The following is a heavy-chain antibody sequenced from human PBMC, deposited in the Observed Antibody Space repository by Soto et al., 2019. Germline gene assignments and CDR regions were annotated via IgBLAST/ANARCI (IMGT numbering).Heavy chain of an antibody. CDR2: ISYDGSNK. D-gene: IGHD3-3*01. CDR1: GFTFSSYG. Sequence: GVSLRLSCAASGFTFSSYGMHWVRQAPGKGLEWVAVISYDGSNKYYADSVKGRFTISRDNSKNTLYLQMNSLRAEDTAVYYCAKERTYYDFWSPLDVWGQGTTVTVSS. V-gene: IGHV3-30*18. J-gene: IGHJ6*02. CDR3: AKERTYYDFWSPLDV.